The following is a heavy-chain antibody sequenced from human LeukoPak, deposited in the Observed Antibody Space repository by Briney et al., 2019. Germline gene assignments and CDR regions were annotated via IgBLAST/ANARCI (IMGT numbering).Heavy chain of an antibody. CDR3: AREAYYDILTGYYDYYYYGMDV. J-gene: IGHJ6*02. CDR1: GFTFSSYS. D-gene: IGHD3-9*01. Sequence: GGSLRLSCAASGFTFSSYSMNWVRQAPGKGLEWVSYISSSSSTIYYADSVKGRFTISRDNAKNSLYLQMNSLRAEDTAVYYCAREAYYDILTGYYDYYYYGMDVWGQGTTVTVSS. V-gene: IGHV3-48*01. CDR2: ISSSSSTI.